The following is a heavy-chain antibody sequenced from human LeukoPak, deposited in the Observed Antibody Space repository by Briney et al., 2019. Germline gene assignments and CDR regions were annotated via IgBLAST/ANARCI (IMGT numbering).Heavy chain of an antibody. CDR1: GFSFRISG. CDR2: IGRDATTK. CDR3: AKDGEWTFDI. V-gene: IGHV3-30*02. D-gene: IGHD3-3*01. J-gene: IGHJ3*02. Sequence: GGSLRLSCAAPGFSFRISGMHWVRQAPGEGLEWVAFIGRDATTKYYADSVKGRFIISGDSSYNTAYLQMNSLRAEDTAIYYCAKDGEWTFDIWGQGTMVTVSS.